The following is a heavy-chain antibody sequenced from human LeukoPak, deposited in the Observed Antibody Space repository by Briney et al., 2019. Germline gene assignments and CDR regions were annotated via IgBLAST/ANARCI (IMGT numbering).Heavy chain of an antibody. CDR2: IYYSGST. D-gene: IGHD2-15*01. J-gene: IGHJ5*02. CDR1: GGSISSYY. Sequence: SETLSLTCTVSGGSISSYYWSWIRQPPGKGLEWTGYIYYSGSTNYNPSLKSRVTISVDTSKNQFSLKLSSVTAADTAVYYCARVFVYCSGGSCYWGWFDPWGQGTLVTVSS. CDR3: ARVFVYCSGGSCYWGWFDP. V-gene: IGHV4-59*01.